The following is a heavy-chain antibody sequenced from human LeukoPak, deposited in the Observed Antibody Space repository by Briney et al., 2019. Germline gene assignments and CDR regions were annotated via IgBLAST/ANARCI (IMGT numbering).Heavy chain of an antibody. V-gene: IGHV4-59*01. D-gene: IGHD3-16*01. Sequence: KPSETLSLTCTVSGGSISSYYWSWIRQPPAKGLEWIGYIYYSGSTNYNPSLKSRVTISVDTSKNQFSLKLSSVTAADTAVYYCARDSEGLRYFDLWGRGTLVTVSS. CDR3: ARDSEGLRYFDL. J-gene: IGHJ2*01. CDR1: GGSISSYY. CDR2: IYYSGST.